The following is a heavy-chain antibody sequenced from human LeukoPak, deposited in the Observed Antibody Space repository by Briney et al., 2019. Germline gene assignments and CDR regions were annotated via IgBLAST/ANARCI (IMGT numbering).Heavy chain of an antibody. CDR1: GFTFSSYS. CDR2: ISNSAI. D-gene: IGHD4-11*01. CDR3: ARDTDYSFDY. V-gene: IGHV3-48*02. J-gene: IGHJ4*02. Sequence: GGSLRLSCAASGFTFSSYSMNWVRQAPGKGLEWVSYISNSAIYYADSLKGRFTISRDNAKNSLYLQMNSLSDEDTAVYYCARDTDYSFDYWGQGTLVTVSS.